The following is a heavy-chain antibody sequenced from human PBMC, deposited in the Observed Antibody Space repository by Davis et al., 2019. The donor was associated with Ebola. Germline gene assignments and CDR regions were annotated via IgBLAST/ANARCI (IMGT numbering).Heavy chain of an antibody. CDR1: GGSVSSGGHY. D-gene: IGHD3-10*01. J-gene: IGHJ6*04. V-gene: IGHV4-61*08. CDR2: IYYSGST. CDR3: ARGQYYGSGSYYLDYYYGLDV. Sequence: MPSETLSLTCTVSGGSVSSGGHYWSWIRQPPGKGLEWIAYIYYSGSTHYNPSLKSRVTISVDTSKNQFSLRLNSVTAADTAVYYCARGQYYGSGSYYLDYYYGLDVWDKGTTVTVSS.